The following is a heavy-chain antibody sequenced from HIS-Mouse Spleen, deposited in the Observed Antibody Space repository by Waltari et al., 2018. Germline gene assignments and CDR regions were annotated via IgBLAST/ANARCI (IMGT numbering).Heavy chain of an antibody. Sequence: EVQLVQSGGGLVKPGGSLRLSCAASGFTFSSHSMNWVRQAPGKGLEWVSSSSSSSSYIYYADSVKGRFTISRDNAKNSLYLQMNSLRAEDTAVYYCARRLLTGDAFDIWGQGTMVTVSS. V-gene: IGHV3-21*01. CDR2: SSSSSSYI. D-gene: IGHD7-27*01. CDR3: ARRLLTGDAFDI. J-gene: IGHJ3*02. CDR1: GFTFSSHS.